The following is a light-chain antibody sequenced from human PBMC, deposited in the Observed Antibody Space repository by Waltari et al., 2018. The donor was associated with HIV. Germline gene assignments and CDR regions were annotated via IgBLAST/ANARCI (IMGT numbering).Light chain of an antibody. CDR3: VSYDSRLDERL. CDR1: TPNIATDA. CDR2: RNY. Sequence: QSVLTQPPLVSGTPGQTVTIPCSGSTPNIATDALYWYQKLPGTAPKLIIYRNYKRPSGVSDRFSCSKSGASASLVISGLRSEDEAHYYCVSYDSRLDERLFGGGTKLTVL. J-gene: IGLJ3*02. V-gene: IGLV1-47*01.